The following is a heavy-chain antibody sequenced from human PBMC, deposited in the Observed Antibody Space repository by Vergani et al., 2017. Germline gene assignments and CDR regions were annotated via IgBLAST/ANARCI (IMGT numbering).Heavy chain of an antibody. CDR1: GGSISSSNW. Sequence: QLQLQESGPGLVKPSETLSLTCAVSGGSISSSNWWSWVRQPPGKGLEWIGEIYHSGSTNYNPSLKSRVTISVDKSKNQFSLTLSSVTAADTAVYYCASSGGWELSAVLSWGQGTLVTVSS. D-gene: IGHD1-26*01. V-gene: IGHV4-4*02. J-gene: IGHJ4*02. CDR3: ASSGGWELSAVLS. CDR2: IYHSGST.